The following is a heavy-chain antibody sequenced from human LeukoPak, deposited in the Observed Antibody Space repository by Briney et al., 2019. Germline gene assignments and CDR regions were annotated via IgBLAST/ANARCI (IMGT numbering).Heavy chain of an antibody. D-gene: IGHD1-26*01. V-gene: IGHV1-58*01. CDR3: AADQSGGYSDVY. Sequence: VASVKVSCKASGFTFTSSAVQWVRQARGQRLEWIGWIVVGSGNTNYAQKFQERVTITRDMSTSTAYMELSSLRSEDTAVYYCAADQSGGYSDVYWGQGTLVTVSS. CDR2: IVVGSGNT. CDR1: GFTFTSSA. J-gene: IGHJ4*02.